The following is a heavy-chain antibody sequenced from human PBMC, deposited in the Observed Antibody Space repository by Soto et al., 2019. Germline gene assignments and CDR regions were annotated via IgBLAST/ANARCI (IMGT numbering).Heavy chain of an antibody. Sequence: GASVKVSCKASGYTFTGYYMHWVRQAPGQGLEWMGWINPNSGGTNYAQKFQGWVTMTRDTSISTAYMELSRLRSDDTAVYYCARVFSGVHIRYCSGGSCSPTTEVTTGNFDYWGQGTLVTVSS. J-gene: IGHJ4*02. V-gene: IGHV1-2*04. CDR2: INPNSGGT. CDR3: ARVFSGVHIRYCSGGSCSPTTEVTTGNFDY. D-gene: IGHD2-15*01. CDR1: GYTFTGYY.